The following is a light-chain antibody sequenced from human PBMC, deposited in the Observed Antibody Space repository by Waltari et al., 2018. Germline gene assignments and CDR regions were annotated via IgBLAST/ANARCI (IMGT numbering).Light chain of an antibody. CDR2: AAS. Sequence: AIRMTQSPSSPSASTGDRVTITSRASQDIASHLAWYQQKPGKAPDLLIFAASTLQSGVPSRFSGSGSGTDFTLTIGCLQSEDFATYYCQQYSTYPRTFGQGTKVEIK. J-gene: IGKJ1*01. CDR1: QDIASH. V-gene: IGKV1-8*01. CDR3: QQYSTYPRT.